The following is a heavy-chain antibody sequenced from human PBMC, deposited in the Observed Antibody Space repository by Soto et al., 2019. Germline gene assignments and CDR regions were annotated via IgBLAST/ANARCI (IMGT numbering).Heavy chain of an antibody. J-gene: IGHJ3*02. CDR3: ARDEPAAMDAFDS. Sequence: GGSLRLSCAASGFTFTSHWMSWVRQAPGKGLEWVANIKEDGSEKSYVDSVKGRFTISRDNSKNTLYLQMNSLRAEDTAVYYCARDEPAAMDAFDSWGQGTMVTVSS. D-gene: IGHD2-2*01. CDR2: IKEDGSEK. CDR1: GFTFTSHW. V-gene: IGHV3-7*01.